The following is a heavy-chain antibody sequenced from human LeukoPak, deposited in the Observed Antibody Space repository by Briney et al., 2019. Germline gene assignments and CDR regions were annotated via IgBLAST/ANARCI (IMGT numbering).Heavy chain of an antibody. D-gene: IGHD6-13*01. CDR3: ARDLAYSSSWYLGAFDY. CDR2: ISYDGSNK. Sequence: QSGGSLRLSCAASGFTFSSYDMHWVRQAPGKGLEWVAVISYDGSNKYYADSVKGRFTISRDNSKNTLYLQMNSLRAEDTAVYYCARDLAYSSSWYLGAFDYWGQGTLVTVSS. CDR1: GFTFSSYD. V-gene: IGHV3-30-3*01. J-gene: IGHJ4*02.